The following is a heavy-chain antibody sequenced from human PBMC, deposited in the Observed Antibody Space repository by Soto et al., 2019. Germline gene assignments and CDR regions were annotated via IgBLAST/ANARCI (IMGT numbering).Heavy chain of an antibody. CDR1: GYSFIDYD. D-gene: IGHD2-15*01. Sequence: QVQLVQSGAEVKKPGASVKVSCKASGYSFIDYDINWVRQATGQGLEWMGWMTPNSGNTGYAQKFQGRVTLTRDTSIGTAYMELSSLKSEDTAVYYCARNPYASGLFDLWGQGTLVTVSS. J-gene: IGHJ5*02. CDR2: MTPNSGNT. V-gene: IGHV1-8*01. CDR3: ARNPYASGLFDL.